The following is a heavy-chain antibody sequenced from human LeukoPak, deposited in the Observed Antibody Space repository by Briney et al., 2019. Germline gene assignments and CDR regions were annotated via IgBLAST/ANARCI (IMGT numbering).Heavy chain of an antibody. CDR3: AATMVRSYYFDY. V-gene: IGHV4-59*01. J-gene: IGHJ4*02. CDR1: GGSISSYY. D-gene: IGHD3-10*01. CDR2: IYYSGST. Sequence: SETLPLTCTVSGGSISSYYWSWIRQPPGKGLEWIGYIYYSGSTNYNPSLKSRVTISVDTSKNQFSLKLSSVTAADTAVYYCAATMVRSYYFDYWGQGTLVTVSS.